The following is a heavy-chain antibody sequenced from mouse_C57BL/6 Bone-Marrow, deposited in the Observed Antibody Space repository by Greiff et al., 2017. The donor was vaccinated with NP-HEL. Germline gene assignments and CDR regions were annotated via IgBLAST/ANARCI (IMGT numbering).Heavy chain of an antibody. Sequence: EVKLQESGPGLVKPSQSLSLTCSVTGYSITSGYYWNWIRQFPGNKLEWMGYISYDGSNNYNPSLKNRISITRDTSKNQFFLKLNSVTTEDTATYYCAREGRDYYGSSYWYCDVWGTGTTVTVSS. CDR3: AREGRDYYGSSYWYCDV. CDR1: GYSITSGYY. CDR2: ISYDGSN. J-gene: IGHJ1*03. D-gene: IGHD1-1*01. V-gene: IGHV3-6*01.